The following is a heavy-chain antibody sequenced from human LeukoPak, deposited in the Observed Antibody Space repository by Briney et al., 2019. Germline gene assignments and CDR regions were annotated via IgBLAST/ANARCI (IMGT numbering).Heavy chain of an antibody. V-gene: IGHV1-24*01. D-gene: IGHD3-22*01. Sequence: ASVKVSCKVSGYTLTELSMHWVRQAPGKGLEWMGGFDPEDGETIYAQKFQGRVTMTEDTSTDTAYMELSSLRSEDTAVYYCATDSGRNYYDSSGLFDPWGQGTLVTVSS. CDR2: FDPEDGET. J-gene: IGHJ5*02. CDR3: ATDSGRNYYDSSGLFDP. CDR1: GYTLTELS.